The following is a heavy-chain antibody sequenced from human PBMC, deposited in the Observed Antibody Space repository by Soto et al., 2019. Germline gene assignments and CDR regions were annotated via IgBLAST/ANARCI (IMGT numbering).Heavy chain of an antibody. D-gene: IGHD3-10*01. CDR3: ARVPRQTMVRGVIIAYYFDY. CDR2: IIPIFGTA. V-gene: IGHV1-69*13. CDR1: GGTFSSYA. Sequence: SVKVSCQASGGTFSSYAISWVRQAPGQGLEWMGGIIPIFGTANYAQKFQGRVTITADESTSTAYMELSSLRSEDTAVYYCARVPRQTMVRGVIIAYYFDYWGQGTLVTVSS. J-gene: IGHJ4*02.